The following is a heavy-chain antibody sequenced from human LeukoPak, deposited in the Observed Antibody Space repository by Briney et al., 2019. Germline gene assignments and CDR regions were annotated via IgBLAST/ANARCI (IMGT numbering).Heavy chain of an antibody. CDR3: ARDHGSEGDFWSGYWFSYGMDV. J-gene: IGHJ6*02. CDR1: GCPISSGGYS. D-gene: IGHD3-3*01. CDR2: IYYSGST. V-gene: IGHV4-31*03. Sequence: SQTLSLTCTVSGCPISSGGYSWSWIRQPPGKGLEWLGHIYYSGSTYYNPSLKSRVTISVDTSKNQFSLKLSSVTAADTAVYYCARDHGSEGDFWSGYWFSYGMDVWGQGTTVTVSS.